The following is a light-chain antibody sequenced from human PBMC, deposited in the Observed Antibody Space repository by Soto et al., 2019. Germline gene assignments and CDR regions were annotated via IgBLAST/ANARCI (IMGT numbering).Light chain of an antibody. CDR3: QQYYNWPLLT. CDR1: QSVSSN. Sequence: EIMVTQSPATLSVSPGERATLSCRASQSVSSNLAWYQQKPGQAPRLLIYGSSTRATGIPARFSGNGSGTEFTLTISSPQSEDFAIYFCQQYYNWPLLTFGGGTKVEIK. V-gene: IGKV3-15*01. CDR2: GSS. J-gene: IGKJ4*01.